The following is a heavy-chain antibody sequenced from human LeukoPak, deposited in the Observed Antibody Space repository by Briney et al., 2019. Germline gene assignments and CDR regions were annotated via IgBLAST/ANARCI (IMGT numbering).Heavy chain of an antibody. D-gene: IGHD2-2*01. Sequence: PSETLSLTCTVSGGSISSSSYYWGWIRQPPGKGLEWIGSIYYSGNTYDNPSLKSRVTISVDTSKNQFSLKLRSVTAADTAVYYCARLSTLSLHFGYWGQGTLVTVSA. CDR2: IYYSGNT. V-gene: IGHV4-39*01. CDR3: ARLSTLSLHFGY. J-gene: IGHJ4*02. CDR1: GGSISSSSYY.